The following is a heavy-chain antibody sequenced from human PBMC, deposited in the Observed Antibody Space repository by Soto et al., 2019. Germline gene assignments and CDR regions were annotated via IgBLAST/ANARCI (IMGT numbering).Heavy chain of an antibody. J-gene: IGHJ5*01. CDR3: ARGAHIVATIYVNWFDP. V-gene: IGHV1-18*01. D-gene: IGHD5-12*01. CDR1: GYTFPSYG. Sequence: QVQLVQSAAEVKDPGASVKVCCKASGYTFPSYGMSWVREAPAQGLAWMGWISAYNGNTNYAQQRQGRVTMHTEATTRTAYMELRSLRSDDPAVYYCARGAHIVATIYVNWFDPWGQGTLVTVSS. CDR2: ISAYNGNT.